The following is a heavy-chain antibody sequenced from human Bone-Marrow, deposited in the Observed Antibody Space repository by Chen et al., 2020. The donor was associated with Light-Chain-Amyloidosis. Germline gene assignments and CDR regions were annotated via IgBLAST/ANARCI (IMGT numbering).Heavy chain of an antibody. D-gene: IGHD6-13*01. CDR1: GFTFNSYW. V-gene: IGHV3-7*01. Sequence: EVHLVESGGGLVQPGGSLGLSCAASGFTFNSYWMSWVRQAPGKGLEWVAKINQDGSEKYYVDSVKGRFTFSRDNAKNSLYLQMNTLRVEDTAVYYCVRGGGMAPDYWGQGTLVTVSS. CDR2: INQDGSEK. J-gene: IGHJ4*02. CDR3: VRGGGMAPDY.